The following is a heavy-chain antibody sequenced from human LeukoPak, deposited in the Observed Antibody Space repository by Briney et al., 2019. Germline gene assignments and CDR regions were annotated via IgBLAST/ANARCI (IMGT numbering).Heavy chain of an antibody. Sequence: PGGSLRLSCAASGFTFSNYWMHWVRQAPGKGLVWVSRINSAGSSTTSADSVKGRFTISRDNAKNTLYLQMNSLRAEDTAVYYCAKGGATVIDYWGQGTLVTVSS. CDR1: GFTFSNYW. V-gene: IGHV3-74*01. J-gene: IGHJ4*02. CDR2: INSAGSST. D-gene: IGHD4-17*01. CDR3: AKGGATVIDY.